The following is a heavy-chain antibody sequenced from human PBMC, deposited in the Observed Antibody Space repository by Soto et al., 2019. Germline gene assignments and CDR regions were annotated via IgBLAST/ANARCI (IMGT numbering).Heavy chain of an antibody. CDR3: AKLIEYCSGGSCHENYFDY. CDR1: GFTFSSYG. CDR2: ISYDGSNK. J-gene: IGHJ4*02. D-gene: IGHD2-15*01. Sequence: GGSLRLSCAASGFTFSSYGMHWVRQAPGKGLEWVAVISYDGSNKYYADSVKGRFTISRDNSKNTLYLQMNSLIAEDTAVYYCAKLIEYCSGGSCHENYFDYWGQGTLVTVSS. V-gene: IGHV3-30*18.